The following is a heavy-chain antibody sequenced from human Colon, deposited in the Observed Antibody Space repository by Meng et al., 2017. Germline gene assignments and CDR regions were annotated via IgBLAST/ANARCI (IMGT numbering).Heavy chain of an antibody. Sequence: VRLQESGPGLVKPSETLSLTCAVSGDSITSTKWWNWVRQPPGKRLEWIGEIHHSETTNYNPSLESRVTISIDNSKNQFSLKLDSVTAADTAVYYCARVTYDDSRGYYGTDYWGQGTLVTVSS. J-gene: IGHJ4*02. V-gene: IGHV4-4*02. CDR2: IHHSETT. CDR1: GDSITSTKW. CDR3: ARVTYDDSRGYYGTDY. D-gene: IGHD3-22*01.